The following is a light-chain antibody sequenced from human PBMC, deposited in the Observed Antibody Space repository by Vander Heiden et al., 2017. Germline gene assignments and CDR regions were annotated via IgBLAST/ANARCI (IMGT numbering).Light chain of an antibody. J-gene: IGLJ3*02. V-gene: IGLV1-47*01. CDR2: RSD. CDR1: SSNIGKND. Sequence: QSVLTQPPSASGHPGQKVSMSCSGSSSNIGKNDVSWYEQLLGTAPKLLIYRSDQRPSGVPDRFSGSKSGTSASLAIGGLRSEDEATYYCATWDDSLSSPVFGGGTKLTV. CDR3: ATWDDSLSSPV.